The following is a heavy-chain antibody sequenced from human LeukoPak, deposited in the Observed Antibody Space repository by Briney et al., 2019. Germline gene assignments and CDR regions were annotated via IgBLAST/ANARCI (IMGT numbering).Heavy chain of an antibody. V-gene: IGHV3-20*04. CDR3: VRDQGGSSSH. CDR2: INWNGGST. CDR1: GFSFDDYD. Sequence: GGTLRLSCAASGFSFDDYDMSWVRQAPGKGLEWVSGINWNGGSTGYADSVKGRFTISRDNAKNSLYLQMNSLRADDTAVYYCVRDQGGSSSHWGQGTLVTVSS. J-gene: IGHJ4*02. D-gene: IGHD6-6*01.